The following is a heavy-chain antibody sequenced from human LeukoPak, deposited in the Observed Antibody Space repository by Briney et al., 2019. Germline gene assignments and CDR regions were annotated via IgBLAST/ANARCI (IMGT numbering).Heavy chain of an antibody. CDR3: ARGRRYYDSSGYSPFDY. CDR2: ISYDGSNK. D-gene: IGHD3-22*01. J-gene: IGHJ4*02. Sequence: GGSLRLSCAASGFTFSSYAMHWVRQAPGKGLEWVAVISYDGSNKYYADSVKGRFSISRDNSKNTLYLQMISLRAEDTAVYYCARGRRYYDSSGYSPFDYWGQGTLVTVSS. CDR1: GFTFSSYA. V-gene: IGHV3-30*04.